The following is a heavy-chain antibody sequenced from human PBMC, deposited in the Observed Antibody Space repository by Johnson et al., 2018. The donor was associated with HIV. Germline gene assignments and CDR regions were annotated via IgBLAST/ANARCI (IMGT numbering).Heavy chain of an antibody. CDR2: IWYDGSNK. J-gene: IGHJ3*02. D-gene: IGHD3-16*01. V-gene: IGHV3-33*06. CDR1: GFTFSNYG. Sequence: QVQLVESGGGVVQPGRSLRLSCAASGFTFSNYGMHWVRQAPGKGLEWVAVIWYDGSNKYYADSVKGRFTISRDNSKNTLYLQMNSLRAEDTAVYYCAKDIWGSSLIDVFDMLGQGTMVTVSS. CDR3: AKDIWGSSLIDVFDM.